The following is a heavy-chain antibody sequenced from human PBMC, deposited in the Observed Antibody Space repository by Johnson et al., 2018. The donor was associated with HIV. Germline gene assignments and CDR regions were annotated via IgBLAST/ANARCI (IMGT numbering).Heavy chain of an antibody. CDR2: ISYDGSSK. Sequence: QEQLVESGGGVVQPGRSLRLSCAASGFTFSSYGMHWVRQAPGKGLEWVAVISYDGSSKYYADSVKGRFTISRDNSKNTLYLQMNSLRAEDTAVYYCARPRTTVTQVDAFDIWGQGTMVTVSS. D-gene: IGHD4-17*01. V-gene: IGHV3-30*03. J-gene: IGHJ3*02. CDR1: GFTFSSYG. CDR3: ARPRTTVTQVDAFDI.